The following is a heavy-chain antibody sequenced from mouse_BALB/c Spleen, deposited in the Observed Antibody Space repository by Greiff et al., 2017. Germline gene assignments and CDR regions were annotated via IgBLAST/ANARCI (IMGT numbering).Heavy chain of an antibody. CDR1: GYTFTDYN. V-gene: IGHV1-18*01. D-gene: IGHD1-1*01. CDR2: INPNNGGT. Sequence: VQLQQSGPELVKPGASVKIPCKASGYTFTDYNMDWVKQSHGKSLEWIGDINPNNGGTIYNQKFKGKATLTVDKSSSTAYMELRSLTSEDTAVYYCARYYGSSGGYAMDYWGQGTSVTVSS. J-gene: IGHJ4*01. CDR3: ARYYGSSGGYAMDY.